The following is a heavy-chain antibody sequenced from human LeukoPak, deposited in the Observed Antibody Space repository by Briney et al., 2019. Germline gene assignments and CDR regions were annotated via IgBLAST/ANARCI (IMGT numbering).Heavy chain of an antibody. D-gene: IGHD2-15*01. V-gene: IGHV4-34*01. Sequence: SETLSLTCAVYGGSFSGYYWSWIRQPPGKGLEWIGEINHSGSTNYNPSLKSRVTISVDTSKNQFSLKLSSVTAADTAVYYCARTRTPLGYCSGGSCAKWFDPWGQGTLVTVSS. CDR1: GGSFSGYY. CDR3: ARTRTPLGYCSGGSCAKWFDP. J-gene: IGHJ5*02. CDR2: INHSGST.